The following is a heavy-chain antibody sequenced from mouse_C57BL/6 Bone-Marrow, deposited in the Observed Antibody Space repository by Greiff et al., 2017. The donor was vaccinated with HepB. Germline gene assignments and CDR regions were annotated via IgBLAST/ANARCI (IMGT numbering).Heavy chain of an antibody. V-gene: IGHV2-6*03. D-gene: IGHD2-5*01. J-gene: IGHJ4*01. CDR2: IWSDGST. CDR1: GFSLTSYG. Sequence: VHLVESGPGLVAPSQSLSITCTVSGFSLTSYGVHWVRQPPGKGLEWLVVIWSDGSTTYNSALKSRLSISKDNSKSQVFLKMNSLQTDDTAMYYCARYSNPYYYAMDYWGQGTSVTVSS. CDR3: ARYSNPYYYAMDY.